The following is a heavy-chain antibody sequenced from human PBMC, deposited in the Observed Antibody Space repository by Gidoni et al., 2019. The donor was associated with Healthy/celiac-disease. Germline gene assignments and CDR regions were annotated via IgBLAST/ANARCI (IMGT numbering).Heavy chain of an antibody. D-gene: IGHD2-2*01. CDR3: ARGGSSTSQLRGAFDI. Sequence: EVQLVQSGAEVKKPGESLKISCKGSGYSCTSYWIGWVRQMPGKGLEWMGIIYPGESDTGYSPSFQGQVTISADKSISTAYLQWSSLKASDTAIYYCARGGSSTSQLRGAFDIWGQGTMVTVSS. J-gene: IGHJ3*02. CDR2: IYPGESDT. V-gene: IGHV5-51*01. CDR1: GYSCTSYW.